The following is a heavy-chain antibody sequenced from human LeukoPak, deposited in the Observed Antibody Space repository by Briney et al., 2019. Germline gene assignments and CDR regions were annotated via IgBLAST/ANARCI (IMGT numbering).Heavy chain of an antibody. CDR3: ATDLWFGEKGAFDI. Sequence: GASVKVSCKASGYTFTSYGISWVRQAPGQGLEWMGWISAYNGNTNYAQKLQGRVTMSTDTSTSTAYMELRSLRSDDTAVYYCATDLWFGEKGAFDIWGQGTMVTVSS. CDR1: GYTFTSYG. J-gene: IGHJ3*02. V-gene: IGHV1-18*01. CDR2: ISAYNGNT. D-gene: IGHD3-10*01.